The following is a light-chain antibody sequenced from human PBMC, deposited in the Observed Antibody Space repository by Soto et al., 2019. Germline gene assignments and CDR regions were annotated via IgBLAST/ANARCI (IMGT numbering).Light chain of an antibody. J-gene: IGKJ4*01. Sequence: NQMHQSPYSLSSAVGDSVPITCRASQGIRNDLGWYQQKPGKAPKLLIYAASSLQSGVPSRFSGSGSGTEFTLTISSLQPEDFATYYCQQLYSFPLTFGGGTKVDIK. CDR3: QQLYSFPLT. CDR1: QGIRND. V-gene: IGKV1-17*01. CDR2: AAS.